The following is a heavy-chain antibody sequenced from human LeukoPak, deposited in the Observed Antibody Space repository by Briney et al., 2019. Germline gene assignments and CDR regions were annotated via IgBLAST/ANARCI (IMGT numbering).Heavy chain of an antibody. V-gene: IGHV4-59*01. CDR1: GGSISSYY. CDR3: ARVAWESLDY. J-gene: IGHJ4*02. CDR2: IYYSGST. D-gene: IGHD1-26*01. Sequence: SETLSLTCTVSGGSISSYYWSWIRQPPGKGLEWIGYIYYSGSTNYNPSLKSRVTITVDTSKNQFSLKLSSVTAADTAVYYCARVAWESLDYWGQGTLVTVSS.